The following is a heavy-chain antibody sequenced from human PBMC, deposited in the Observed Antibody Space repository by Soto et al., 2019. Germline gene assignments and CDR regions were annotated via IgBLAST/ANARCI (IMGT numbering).Heavy chain of an antibody. CDR3: ARGPMVTAHGWTDY. J-gene: IGHJ4*02. Sequence: SETLSLTCTVSGGSISSYYWSWIRQPPGKGLEWIGYIYYSGSTNYNPSLKSRVTISVDTSKNQFSLKLSSVTAADTAVYYCARGPMVTAHGWTDYWGQGTLVTVS. V-gene: IGHV4-59*01. CDR2: IYYSGST. D-gene: IGHD5-18*01. CDR1: GGSISSYY.